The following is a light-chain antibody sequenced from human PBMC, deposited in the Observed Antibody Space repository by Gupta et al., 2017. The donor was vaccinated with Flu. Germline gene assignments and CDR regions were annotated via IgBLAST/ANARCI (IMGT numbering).Light chain of an antibody. CDR1: TPNIGAGYD. V-gene: IGLV1-40*01. CDR2: GNN. Sequence: QFVLTQPPSVSGAPAPRVTISCTGSTPNIGAGYDVHWYQQVPGRAPKRLIFGNNNRPPGVADRCSGSKSGTSASLAIAGLQAEDEADYYCQSYDNSLSGSKVFGGGTKLTVL. J-gene: IGLJ3*02. CDR3: QSYDNSLSGSKV.